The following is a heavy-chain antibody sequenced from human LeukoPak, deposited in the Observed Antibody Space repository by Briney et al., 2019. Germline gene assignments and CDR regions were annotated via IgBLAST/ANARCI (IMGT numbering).Heavy chain of an antibody. D-gene: IGHD2-2*01. J-gene: IGHJ5*02. V-gene: IGHV1-69*01. CDR2: IIPIFGTA. CDR3: ATSNCSSTSCYPNWFDP. CDR1: GGTFSSYA. Sequence: SVKVSCKASGGTFSSYAISWVRQAPGQGLEWMGGIIPIFGTANYAQKFQGRVTITADESTSTAYMELSSLRSEDTAVYCCATSNCSSTSCYPNWFDPWGQGTLVTVSS.